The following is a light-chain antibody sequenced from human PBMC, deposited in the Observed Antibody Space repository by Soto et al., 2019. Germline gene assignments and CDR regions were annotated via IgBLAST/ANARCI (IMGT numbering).Light chain of an antibody. Sequence: EIVMTESPATLAVSPGGRATLSCRASRRVSSHLAWPQQKPGPAPSLLIYAASTRATGIPARFTASGSGTEFTLTISSLQSEAFAVYSCQQYNNWPRTSGPGTQVDIK. V-gene: IGKV3-15*01. CDR3: QQYNNWPRT. J-gene: IGKJ1*01. CDR1: RRVSSH. CDR2: AAS.